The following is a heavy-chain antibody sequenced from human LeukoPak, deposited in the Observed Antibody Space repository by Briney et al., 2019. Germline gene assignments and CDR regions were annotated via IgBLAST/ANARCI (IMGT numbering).Heavy chain of an antibody. CDR1: GYTFTSYD. V-gene: IGHV1-8*01. Sequence: ASVKVSCKASGYTFTSYDINWVRQATGQGLEWMGWMNPNSGNTGYAQKFQGRVTMTRNTSISTAYMELSSLRSEDTAVYYCARGFFWFGESGGDYWGQGTLVTVSS. J-gene: IGHJ4*02. CDR3: ARGFFWFGESGGDY. CDR2: MNPNSGNT. D-gene: IGHD3-10*01.